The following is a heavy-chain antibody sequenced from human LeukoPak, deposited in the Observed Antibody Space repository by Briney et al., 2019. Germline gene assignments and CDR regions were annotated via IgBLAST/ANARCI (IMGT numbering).Heavy chain of an antibody. CDR2: IYYSGST. D-gene: IGHD2-21*02. V-gene: IGHV4-59*01. Sequence: SETLSLTCTVSGGSISSYYWSWIRQPPGKGLEWIGYIYYSGSTNYNPSLKSRVTISVDTSKNQFSLKLSSVTAADTAVYYCARGVVTATIDYWGQGTLVTVSS. CDR3: ARGVVTATIDY. CDR1: GGSISSYY. J-gene: IGHJ4*02.